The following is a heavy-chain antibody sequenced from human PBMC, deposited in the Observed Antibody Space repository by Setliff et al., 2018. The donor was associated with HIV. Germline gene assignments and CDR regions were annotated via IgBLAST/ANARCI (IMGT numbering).Heavy chain of an antibody. Sequence: SETLSLTCTVSGGSISNSNYFWGWIRQPPGKGLEWIGRIYSSGSTYYQPSLQGRVSMSIDSSKNHFSLSLRYVTAADTAVYYCARGGAVSADFDSWGQGTLVTVS. CDR1: GGSISNSNYF. CDR2: IYSSGST. V-gene: IGHV4-39*02. D-gene: IGHD3-16*01. J-gene: IGHJ5*01. CDR3: ARGGAVSADFDS.